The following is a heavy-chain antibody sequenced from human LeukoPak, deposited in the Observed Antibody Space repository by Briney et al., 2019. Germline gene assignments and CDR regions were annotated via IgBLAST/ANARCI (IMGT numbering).Heavy chain of an antibody. CDR2: IYTSGST. Sequence: SETLSLTCTVPGGSISSDSWTWIRQPAGKGLEWIGRIYTSGSTNYNPSLKSRVTMSVDTSKNQFSLKLSSVTAADTAVYYCAREFSNTWYADFYWFDPWGQGTLVTVSS. CDR1: GGSISSDS. J-gene: IGHJ5*02. CDR3: AREFSNTWYADFYWFDP. V-gene: IGHV4-4*07. D-gene: IGHD6-13*01.